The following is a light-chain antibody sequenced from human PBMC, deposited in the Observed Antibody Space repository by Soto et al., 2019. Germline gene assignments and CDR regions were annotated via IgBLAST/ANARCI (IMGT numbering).Light chain of an antibody. Sequence: IVMTQSPVSLPVTPGEAASISCRSSQSLLHRNGNNYLEWYLQKPGQSPQLLIYLGYNRASGVPDRFSGSGSGTDFTLKISRVEAEDVGVYYCMQAVQSPRTFGQGTKLEIK. CDR3: MQAVQSPRT. CDR2: LGY. V-gene: IGKV2-28*01. CDR1: QSLLHRNGNNY. J-gene: IGKJ2*01.